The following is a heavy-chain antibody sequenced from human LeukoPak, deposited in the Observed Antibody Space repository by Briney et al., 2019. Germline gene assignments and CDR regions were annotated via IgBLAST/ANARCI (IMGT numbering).Heavy chain of an antibody. CDR2: IHHSRTT. J-gene: IGHJ6*03. D-gene: IGHD1-14*01. CDR3: ARGRKVSGVRRINWARHENYFFYYIDV. Sequence: SETLSLTCAVYGGSFSDSYWTWIRQGPGKGLGWIGEIHHSRTTNLNPSLQSRVSISVDTAKNQFFVRVASMTAADTALYYCARGRKVSGVRRINWARHENYFFYYIDVWGKGTSVSVSS. V-gene: IGHV4-34*01. CDR1: GGSFSDSY.